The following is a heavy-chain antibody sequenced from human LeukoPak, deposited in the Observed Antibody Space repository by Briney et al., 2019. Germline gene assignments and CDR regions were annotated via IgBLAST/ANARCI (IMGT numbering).Heavy chain of an antibody. Sequence: PGGSLRLSCAASGFTFSSYSMNWVRQAPGKGLEWVSSISRSSSYIHYADSVKGRFTISRDNAKNSLYLQMNSLRAEDTAVYYCARLGVAAAGDDSWGQGTLDTVSS. CDR1: GFTFSSYS. CDR3: ARLGVAAAGDDS. D-gene: IGHD6-25*01. J-gene: IGHJ5*02. V-gene: IGHV3-21*01. CDR2: ISRSSSYI.